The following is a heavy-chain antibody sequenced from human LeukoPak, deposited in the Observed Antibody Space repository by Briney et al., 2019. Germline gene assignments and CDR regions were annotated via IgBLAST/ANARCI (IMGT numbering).Heavy chain of an antibody. CDR3: AKDPHWSDAFDI. CDR2: ISGSGGST. D-gene: IGHD2-8*02. CDR1: GFTFSSYG. J-gene: IGHJ3*02. Sequence: GGSLRLSCAASGFTFSSYGMSWVRQAPGKGLEWVSAISGSGGSTYYADSVKGRFTISRDNSKDTLYLQMNSLRAEDTAVYYCAKDPHWSDAFDIWGQGTMVTVSS. V-gene: IGHV3-23*01.